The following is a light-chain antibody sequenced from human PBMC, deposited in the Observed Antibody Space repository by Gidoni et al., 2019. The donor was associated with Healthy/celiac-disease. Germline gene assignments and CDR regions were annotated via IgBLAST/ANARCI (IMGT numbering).Light chain of an antibody. CDR3: QQSYSTFSGS. Sequence: DIQMTQSPSSLSASVGDRVTITCRASQSISSYLNWYQPKPGKAPKLLIYAASSLQSGVPSRFSGSGSGTDFTLTISSLQPEDFATYYCQQSYSTFSGSFGQGTKLEIK. CDR2: AAS. V-gene: IGKV1-39*01. J-gene: IGKJ2*04. CDR1: QSISSY.